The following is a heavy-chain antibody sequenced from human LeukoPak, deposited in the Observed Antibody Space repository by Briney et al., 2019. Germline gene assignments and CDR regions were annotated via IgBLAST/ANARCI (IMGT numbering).Heavy chain of an antibody. D-gene: IGHD6-13*01. CDR1: GFTFSSYS. Sequence: GGSLRLSCAASGFTFSSYSMNWVRQAPGKGLEWVSSISSSSSYIYYADSVKGRFTISRDNAKNSLYLQMNSLRAEDTAVYYCARDRRGITGQLATNAFDYWGQGTLITVFS. V-gene: IGHV3-21*01. CDR2: ISSSSSYI. CDR3: ARDRRGITGQLATNAFDY. J-gene: IGHJ4*02.